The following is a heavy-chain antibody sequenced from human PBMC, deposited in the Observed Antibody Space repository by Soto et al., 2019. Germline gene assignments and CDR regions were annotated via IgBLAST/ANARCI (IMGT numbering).Heavy chain of an antibody. J-gene: IGHJ4*02. CDR3: ASAAGYDFWSGYYIRHQAFDY. CDR1: GYTFTSYY. V-gene: IGHV1-46*01. D-gene: IGHD3-3*01. CDR2: INPSGGST. Sequence: ASVKVSCKASGYTFTSYYMHWVRQAPGQGLEWMGIINPSGGSTSYAQKFQGRVTMTRDTSTSTVYMELSSLRSEDTAVYYCASAAGYDFWSGYYIRHQAFDYWGQGTLVTVSS.